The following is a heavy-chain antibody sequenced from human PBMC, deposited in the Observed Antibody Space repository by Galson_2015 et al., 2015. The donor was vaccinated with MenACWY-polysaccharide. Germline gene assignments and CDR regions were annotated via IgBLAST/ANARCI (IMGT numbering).Heavy chain of an antibody. CDR3: ARGRRDTAVAATAAVFLDY. CDR2: MSPTTAKT. V-gene: IGHV1-8*01. J-gene: IGHJ4*02. CDR1: GYTFTSYD. Sequence: SVKVSCKASGYTFTSYDINWVRQAPGHGLEWMAWMSPTTAKTGYAQKFQGRVTMTRNTSISTAYMELSSLTSEDTAVYYCARGRRDTAVAATAAVFLDYWGQGILVTVSS. D-gene: IGHD6-19*01.